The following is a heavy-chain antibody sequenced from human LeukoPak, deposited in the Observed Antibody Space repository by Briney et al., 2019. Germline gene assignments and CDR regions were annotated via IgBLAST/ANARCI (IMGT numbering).Heavy chain of an antibody. D-gene: IGHD3-3*01. V-gene: IGHV3-7*01. CDR1: GFTFSSYW. J-gene: IGHJ4*02. CDR2: IKQDGSEK. Sequence: PGGSLRLSCAASGFTFSSYWMSWVRQAPGKGLEWVANIKQDGSEKYYVDSVKGRFTISRDNAKNSLYLQMNSLRAEDTAVYYCAKAPWGGVGGGGDFDYWGQGTLVTVSS. CDR3: AKAPWGGVGGGGDFDY.